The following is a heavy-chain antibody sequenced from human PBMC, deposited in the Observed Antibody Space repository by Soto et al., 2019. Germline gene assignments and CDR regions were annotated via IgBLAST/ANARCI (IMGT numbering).Heavy chain of an antibody. CDR3: ANSARTYCSGGSCYDYYYGMDV. V-gene: IGHV3-30*18. Sequence: QVQLVESGGGVVQPGRSLRLSCAASGFTFSSYGMHWVRQAPGKGLEWVAVISYDGSNKYYADSVKGRFTISRDNSKNTLYLQMNSLRAEDTAVYYCANSARTYCSGGSCYDYYYGMDVWGQGTTVTVSS. D-gene: IGHD2-15*01. CDR2: ISYDGSNK. CDR1: GFTFSSYG. J-gene: IGHJ6*02.